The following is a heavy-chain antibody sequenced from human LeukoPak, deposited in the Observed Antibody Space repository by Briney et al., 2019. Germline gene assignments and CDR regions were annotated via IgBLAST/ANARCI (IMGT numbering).Heavy chain of an antibody. Sequence: QSGGSLRLSCAASGSTFSNYWMHWVRQAPGKGLVWVSRINTDGSITNYADSVKGRFTISRDNAKKTLYLHMDSLRAEDTALYYCARAWGTENDYWAQGTLVTVSS. CDR1: GSTFSNYW. V-gene: IGHV3-74*01. J-gene: IGHJ4*02. CDR3: ARAWGTENDY. D-gene: IGHD3-16*01. CDR2: INTDGSIT.